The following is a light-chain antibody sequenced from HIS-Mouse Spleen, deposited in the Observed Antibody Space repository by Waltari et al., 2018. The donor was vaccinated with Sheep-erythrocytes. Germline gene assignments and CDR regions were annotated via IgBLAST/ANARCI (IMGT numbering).Light chain of an antibody. J-gene: IGLJ1*01. CDR1: SSAAVRYNY. Sequence: QSAMTQPRSVSWAPGQSVTISCTGTSSAAVRYNYVPWYQQPPGKAPKLMIYDVSKRPSGVPDRFSGSKSGNTASLTISGLQAEDEADYYCCSYAGSYNHVFATGTKVTVL. CDR3: CSYAGSYNHV. CDR2: DVS. V-gene: IGLV2-11*01.